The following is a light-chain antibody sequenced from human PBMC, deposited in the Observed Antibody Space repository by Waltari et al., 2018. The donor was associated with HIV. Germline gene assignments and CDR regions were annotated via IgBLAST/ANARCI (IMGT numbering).Light chain of an antibody. CDR3: GLYMGSGILV. CDR1: SGSVSTSYY. J-gene: IGLJ3*02. CDR2: STN. Sequence: QTVVTQEPSFSVSPGGTVTLTCGLSSGSVSTSYYPSWYQQTPGQAPRTLIYSTNARSSGVPDRFSGSILGNKAALTITGAQADDESDYYCGLYMGSGILVFGGGTNLTVL. V-gene: IGLV8-61*01.